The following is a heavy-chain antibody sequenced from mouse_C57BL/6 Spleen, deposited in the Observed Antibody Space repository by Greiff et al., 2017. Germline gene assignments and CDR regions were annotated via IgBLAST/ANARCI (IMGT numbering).Heavy chain of an antibody. CDR3: TAITTVAY. J-gene: IGHJ3*01. V-gene: IGHV1-5*01. D-gene: IGHD1-1*01. CDR2: IYPGNSDT. CDR1: GYTFTSYW. Sequence: EVQLQQSGTVLARPGASVKMSCKTSGYTFTSYWMHWVKQRPGQGLEWIGAIYPGNSDTSYNQKFKGKAKLTAVTSASTAYMELSSLTNEDSAVYYCTAITTVAYWGQGTLVTVSA.